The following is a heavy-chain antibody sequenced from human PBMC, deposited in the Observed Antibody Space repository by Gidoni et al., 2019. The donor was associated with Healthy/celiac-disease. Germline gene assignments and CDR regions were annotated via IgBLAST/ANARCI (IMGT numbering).Heavy chain of an antibody. D-gene: IGHD3-9*01. V-gene: IGHV4-39*01. J-gene: IGHJ4*02. Sequence: QPQLQESGPGLVKPSETLSPHCTVSGGSLSSSSYYWGWIRQPPGKGLEWIGSIYYSGSTYYNPSLKSRVTISVDTSKNQFSLKLSSVTAADTAVYYCATHDDYDILTAPFDYWGQGTLVTVSS. CDR2: IYYSGST. CDR1: GGSLSSSSYY. CDR3: ATHDDYDILTAPFDY.